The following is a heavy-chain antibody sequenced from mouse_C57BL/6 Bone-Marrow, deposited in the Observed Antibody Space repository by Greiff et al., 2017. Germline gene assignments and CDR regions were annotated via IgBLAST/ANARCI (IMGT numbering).Heavy chain of an antibody. CDR3: ATRGYYDYDGGGLYAMDY. Sequence: QVQLQQPGAELVKPGASVKLSCKASGYTFTSYWMHWVKQRPGQGLEWIGMIHPNSGSTNYNEKFKSKATLTVDKSSSTAYMQLSSLTSEDSAVYYCATRGYYDYDGGGLYAMDYWGQGTSVTVSS. CDR2: IHPNSGST. CDR1: GYTFTSYW. V-gene: IGHV1-64*01. J-gene: IGHJ4*01. D-gene: IGHD2-4*01.